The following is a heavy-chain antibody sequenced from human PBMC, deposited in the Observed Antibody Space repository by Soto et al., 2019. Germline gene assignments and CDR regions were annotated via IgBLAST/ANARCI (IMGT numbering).Heavy chain of an antibody. D-gene: IGHD4-4*01. CDR2: ISAGGDGT. V-gene: IGHV3-23*01. CDR3: AKEPRLQRAY. J-gene: IGHJ4*01. Sequence: GGSLRLSCEASRFPFGNYHMSWVRQAPGKGVDGVAGISAGGDGTTYADSVKGRFTISRDNSSNTLYLQMNSLGGGETAFYKPAKEPRLQRAYWGQGTQVTVS. CDR1: RFPFGNYH.